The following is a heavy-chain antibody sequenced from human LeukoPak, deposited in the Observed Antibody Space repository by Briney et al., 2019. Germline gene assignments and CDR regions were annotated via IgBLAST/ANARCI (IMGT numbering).Heavy chain of an antibody. J-gene: IGHJ4*02. Sequence: ASVKVSCKASGYTFTGYYMHWVRQAPGQGLEWMGCVNPNSGDTNYAQKFQGRVTMTRDTSISTAYLELNRLRSDDTAVYYCARDQDYRNYVAEYWGQGTPVTVSS. CDR1: GYTFTGYY. CDR2: VNPNSGDT. CDR3: ARDQDYRNYVAEY. V-gene: IGHV1-2*02. D-gene: IGHD4-11*01.